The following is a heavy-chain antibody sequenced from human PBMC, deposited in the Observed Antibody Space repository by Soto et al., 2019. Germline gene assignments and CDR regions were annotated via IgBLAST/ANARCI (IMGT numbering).Heavy chain of an antibody. Sequence: QVQLVQSGAEVKKPGASVKVSCKASDYTFTSYGISWVRQAPGQGLEWMGWISAYNGNTNYAQKLQGRVTMTTDTSTSTAYMELRSLRSDDTAVYYCARDPSGYCISTSCYYSGDNWFDLWCQGTLVTVSS. CDR2: ISAYNGNT. D-gene: IGHD2-2*01. J-gene: IGHJ5*02. CDR3: ARDPSGYCISTSCYYSGDNWFDL. CDR1: DYTFTSYG. V-gene: IGHV1-18*01.